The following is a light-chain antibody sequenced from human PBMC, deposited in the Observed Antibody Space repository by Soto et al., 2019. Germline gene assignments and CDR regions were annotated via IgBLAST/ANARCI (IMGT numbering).Light chain of an antibody. CDR1: SSDVGGYNY. CDR2: DVS. CDR3: SSYTSSSTGPYV. J-gene: IGLJ1*01. Sequence: QSALTQPASVSGSPGQSITISCTGTSSDVGGYNYVSWYQQHPGKAPKLMIYDVSNRPSGVSNRFSGSKSGNTASLTISGLQAEDEADYYCSSYTSSSTGPYVFGTGTKLTVL. V-gene: IGLV2-14*01.